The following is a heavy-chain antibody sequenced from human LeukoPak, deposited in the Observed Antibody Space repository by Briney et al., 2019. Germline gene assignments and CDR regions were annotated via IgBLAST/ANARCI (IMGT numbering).Heavy chain of an antibody. CDR3: ARDPRYSYFDY. V-gene: IGHV3-23*01. CDR1: GFTFSSYA. CDR2: VSGSGSGT. J-gene: IGHJ4*02. D-gene: IGHD2-15*01. Sequence: PGGSLRLSCAASGFTFSSYAMSWVRQAPGKGLEWVSSVSGSGSGTSYADSVKGRFTISRDNSKNTLSLQMNSLRAEDTAVYYCARDPRYSYFDYWGQGTPVTVSS.